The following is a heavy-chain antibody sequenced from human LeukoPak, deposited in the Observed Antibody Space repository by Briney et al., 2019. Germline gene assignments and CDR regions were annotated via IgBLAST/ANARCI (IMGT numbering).Heavy chain of an antibody. J-gene: IGHJ4*02. CDR1: GFTVNSNY. Sequence: GGSLRLSCVASGFTVNSNYMSWVRQAPGKGLEWVAVIYSGGSTYYADSVKGRFTISSDNSKNTLYLQMNSLRAEDTAVYYCARDLRGVIPFDYWGQGTLVTVS. CDR2: IYSGGST. CDR3: ARDLRGVIPFDY. D-gene: IGHD3-10*01. V-gene: IGHV3-66*01.